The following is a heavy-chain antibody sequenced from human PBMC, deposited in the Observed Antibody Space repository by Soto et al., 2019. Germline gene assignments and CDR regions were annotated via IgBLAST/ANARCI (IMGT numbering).Heavy chain of an antibody. Sequence: SGWSLRLSCAASEFDFSSYGIHWVRQAPGKGLEWVAASSYDGRETFYADSAKGRFTVSKEMSKNTAFLQMNALRHEETAVYLCARDSGWPILNFDNWGQGSTVTVYS. CDR1: EFDFSSYG. D-gene: IGHD3-10*01. CDR2: SSYDGRET. J-gene: IGHJ4*02. V-gene: IGHV3-30*03. CDR3: ARDSGWPILNFDN.